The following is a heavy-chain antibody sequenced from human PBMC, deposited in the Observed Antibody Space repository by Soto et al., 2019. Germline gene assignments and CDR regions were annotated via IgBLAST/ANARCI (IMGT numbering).Heavy chain of an antibody. Sequence: QVQLPESGPGLVKPSQTLSLTCTVSGGSITSSGYYWSWIRQHPGEGLEWIGFTSNSGSTSYNPPLKDRVTISVDPSSNQFSLKLKPVTAAVTAVYYSTRGSGSTKVDYWGQGTLVTV. CDR3: TRGSGSTKVDY. V-gene: IGHV4-31*03. CDR2: TSNSGST. J-gene: IGHJ4*02. CDR1: GGSITSSGYY. D-gene: IGHD3-3*01.